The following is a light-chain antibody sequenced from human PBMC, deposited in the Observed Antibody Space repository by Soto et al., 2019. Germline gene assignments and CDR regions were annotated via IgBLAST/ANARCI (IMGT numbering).Light chain of an antibody. Sequence: EIVLTQSPGTLSLSPGERATLSCRASQSVTNNYLAWYQQKPGQAPRLLIYAASSRATGIPDRFSGSGSGTDFTLTISRLEPEDFAVYYCQQHGGSLPVTFGGGTNVEIK. V-gene: IGKV3-20*01. CDR2: AAS. CDR3: QQHGGSLPVT. CDR1: QSVTNNY. J-gene: IGKJ4*01.